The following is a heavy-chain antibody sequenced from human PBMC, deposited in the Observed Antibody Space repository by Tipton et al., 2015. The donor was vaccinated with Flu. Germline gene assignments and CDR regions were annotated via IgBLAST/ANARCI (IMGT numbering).Heavy chain of an antibody. V-gene: IGHV4-31*03. CDR2: IYYSGST. CDR3: ARALQNYFDY. CDR1: GGSISSGGYY. Sequence: LRLSCTVSGGSISSGGYYWSWIRQHPGKGLEWIGYIYYSGSTYYNPSLKSRVTISIDTSKNQFSPKLSSVTAADTAVYYCARALQNYFDYWGQGTLVTVSS. J-gene: IGHJ4*02.